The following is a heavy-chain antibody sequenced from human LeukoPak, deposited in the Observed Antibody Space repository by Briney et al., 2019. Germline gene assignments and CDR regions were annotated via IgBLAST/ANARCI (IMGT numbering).Heavy chain of an antibody. J-gene: IGHJ4*02. D-gene: IGHD5-12*01. CDR2: IDGSGGRP. V-gene: IGHV3-23*01. CDR1: GFAFSDFA. CDR3: AKDRRLPWDYFDS. Sequence: GGSLRLSCVASGFAFSDFAMSWFRLAPGTGLEWVSAIDGSGGRPYYADSVKGRFTISRGNSMNTVYLQMHSLRAEDTAIYYCAKDRRLPWDYFDSWGPGTQVTVSS.